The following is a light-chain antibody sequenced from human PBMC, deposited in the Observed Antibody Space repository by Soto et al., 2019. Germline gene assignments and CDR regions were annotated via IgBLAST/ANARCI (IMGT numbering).Light chain of an antibody. J-gene: IGLJ3*02. V-gene: IGLV1-40*01. Sequence: QLVLTQPPSVSGAPGRRVTIACTGSSSNIGAGYDVHWYQQLPGTAPKLLINGHSNRPSGVPDRFSGSKSGTSASLAITGLQAEDEADYYCQSYDSSLSGWVFGGGTKLTVL. CDR3: QSYDSSLSGWV. CDR2: GHS. CDR1: SSNIGAGYD.